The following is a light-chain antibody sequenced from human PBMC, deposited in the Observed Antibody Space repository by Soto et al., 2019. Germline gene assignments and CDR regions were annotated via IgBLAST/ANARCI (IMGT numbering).Light chain of an antibody. CDR1: QSVSSSY. CDR2: GAS. Sequence: ELVLTQSPGTLSLSPGERATLSCRASQSVSSSYLAWYQQKPGQAPRLLIYGASSRATGIPDRFSGSGSGTDFTLTISRLEPEDFAVYYCQQYGGSRWTFGQGTKVDI. J-gene: IGKJ1*01. CDR3: QQYGGSRWT. V-gene: IGKV3-20*01.